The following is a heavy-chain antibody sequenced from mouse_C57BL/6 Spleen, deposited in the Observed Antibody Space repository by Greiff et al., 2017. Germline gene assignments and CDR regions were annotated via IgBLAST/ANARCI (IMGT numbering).Heavy chain of an antibody. CDR2: INPSSGYT. D-gene: IGHD1-1*01. J-gene: IGHJ2*01. CDR1: GYTFTSYT. Sequence: QVQLQQSGAELARPGASVKMSCKASGYTFTSYTMHWVKQRPGQGLEWIGYINPSSGYTKYNQKFKDKATLTADKSSSTAYMQLSSLTSEDSAVYCCASYYGSSSFDYWGQGTTLTVSS. CDR3: ASYYGSSSFDY. V-gene: IGHV1-4*01.